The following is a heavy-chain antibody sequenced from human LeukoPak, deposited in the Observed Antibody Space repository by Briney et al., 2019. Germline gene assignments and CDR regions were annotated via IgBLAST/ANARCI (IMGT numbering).Heavy chain of an antibody. D-gene: IGHD6-13*01. CDR2: INHSGST. CDR3: ARVLAAAGRGGFDY. J-gene: IGHJ4*02. Sequence: PSETLSLTCAVYGGSFSGYYWSWIRRPPGKGLEWIGEINHSGSTNYNPSLKSLVTISVDTSKNQFSLKLSSVTAADTAVYYCARVLAAAGRGGFDYWGQGTLVTVSS. V-gene: IGHV4-34*01. CDR1: GGSFSGYY.